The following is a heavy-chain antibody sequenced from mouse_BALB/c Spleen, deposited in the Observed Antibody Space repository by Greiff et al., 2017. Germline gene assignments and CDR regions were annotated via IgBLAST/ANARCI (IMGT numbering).Heavy chain of an antibody. CDR3: TRAYYYGSSSYAMDY. V-gene: IGHV5-6-4*01. J-gene: IGHJ4*01. D-gene: IGHD1-1*01. Sequence: EVMLVESGGGLVKPGGSLKLSCAASGFTFSSYTMSWVRQTPEKRLEWVATISSGGSYTYYPDSVKGRFTISRDNAKNTLYLQMSSLKSEDTAMYYCTRAYYYGSSSYAMDYWGQGTSVTVSS. CDR2: ISSGGSYT. CDR1: GFTFSSYT.